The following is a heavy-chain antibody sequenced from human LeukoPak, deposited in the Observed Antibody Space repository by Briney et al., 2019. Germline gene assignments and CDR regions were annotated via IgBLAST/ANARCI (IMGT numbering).Heavy chain of an antibody. Sequence: PGGSLRLSCATSGFTVSSNYMSWVRQAPGKGPEWVSVIYDSGTTYYADSVKGRFTISRDNSKNTLYLQMNSLRAEDTAVYYCARNMVRGVTAEKGAFDYWGQGTLVTVSS. J-gene: IGHJ4*02. D-gene: IGHD3-10*01. CDR2: IYDSGTT. CDR3: ARNMVRGVTAEKGAFDY. V-gene: IGHV3-53*01. CDR1: GFTVSSNY.